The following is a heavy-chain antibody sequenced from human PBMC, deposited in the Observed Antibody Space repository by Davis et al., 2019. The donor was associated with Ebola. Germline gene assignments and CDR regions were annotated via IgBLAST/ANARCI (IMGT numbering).Heavy chain of an antibody. CDR2: IHPKTGAT. D-gene: IGHD3-10*01. J-gene: IGHJ4*02. V-gene: IGHV1-2*02. CDR3: ARGPPGIDH. CDR1: GYSFTHYS. Sequence: ASVQVSCKASGYSFTHYSFSWVRQAPGQGLEWTGLIHPKTGATYYVQKFQGRVTMTRDTSITTGYMELSGLKSDDTAVYYCARGPPGIDHWGQGTLITVSS.